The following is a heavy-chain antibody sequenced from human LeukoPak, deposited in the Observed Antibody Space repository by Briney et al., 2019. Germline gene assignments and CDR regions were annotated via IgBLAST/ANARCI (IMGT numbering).Heavy chain of an antibody. CDR1: GGSFSGYY. J-gene: IGHJ4*02. CDR2: INHSGST. D-gene: IGHD6-13*01. Sequence: SETLSLTCAVYGGSFSGYYWSWIRQPPGKGLEWIGEINHSGSTNYNPSLKSRVTISVDTSKNQFSLKLNSVTAADTAVYYCARRGVRYSSSWYDFDYWGQGTLVTVSS. V-gene: IGHV4-34*01. CDR3: ARRGVRYSSSWYDFDY.